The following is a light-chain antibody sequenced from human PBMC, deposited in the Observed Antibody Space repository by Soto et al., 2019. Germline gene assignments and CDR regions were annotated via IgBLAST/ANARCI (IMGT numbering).Light chain of an antibody. CDR2: GAS. J-gene: IGKJ4*01. Sequence: EIVLTQSPGTLSLSPGERATLSCRASQSVSSSYLAWYQQKPGQAPRLFIYGASRRATGIPDRFSGSGSGSDFTLTISRLQPEDFAVYYCQQYGSSVKFGGGTKVEIK. V-gene: IGKV3-20*01. CDR1: QSVSSSY. CDR3: QQYGSSVK.